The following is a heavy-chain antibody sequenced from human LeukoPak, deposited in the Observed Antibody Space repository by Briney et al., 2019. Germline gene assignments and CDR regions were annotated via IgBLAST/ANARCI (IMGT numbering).Heavy chain of an antibody. D-gene: IGHD6-13*01. Sequence: GGSLRLSCAASGFIFDDYGMSWVRQAPGKGLEWVSGINWNGGSTGYADSVKGRFTISRDNAKNSLYLQMNSLRAEDTALYYCARDPLYSTLTDYYMDVWGKGTTVTVSS. CDR1: GFIFDDYG. V-gene: IGHV3-20*04. CDR2: INWNGGST. J-gene: IGHJ6*03. CDR3: ARDPLYSTLTDYYMDV.